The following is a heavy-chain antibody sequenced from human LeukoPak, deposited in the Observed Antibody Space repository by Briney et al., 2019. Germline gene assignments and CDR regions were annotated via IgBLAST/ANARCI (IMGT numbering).Heavy chain of an antibody. Sequence: GASVTVSCKASGYTFTSYGISWVRQAPGQGLEWMGWISAYNGNTNYAQKLQGRVTMTTDTSTSTAYMELRSQRSDDTAVYYCARPSYYEDAFDIWGQGTMVTVSS. CDR2: ISAYNGNT. CDR3: ARPSYYEDAFDI. V-gene: IGHV1-18*01. CDR1: GYTFTSYG. J-gene: IGHJ3*02. D-gene: IGHD3-22*01.